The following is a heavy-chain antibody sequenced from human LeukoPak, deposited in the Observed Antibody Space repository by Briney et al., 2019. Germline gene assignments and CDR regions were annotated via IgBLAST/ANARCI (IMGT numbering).Heavy chain of an antibody. D-gene: IGHD6-13*01. CDR3: ARKSFHSSSYDF. CDR1: GGSISSYY. V-gene: IGHV4-59*01. Sequence: PSQTLSLTCTVSGGSISSYYWSWIRQPPGKGLEWIGYIYYSGSTNYNPSLKSRVTISVDTSKNQFSLKLGSVTAADTAVYYCARKSFHSSSYDFWGQGTLVTVSS. J-gene: IGHJ4*02. CDR2: IYYSGST.